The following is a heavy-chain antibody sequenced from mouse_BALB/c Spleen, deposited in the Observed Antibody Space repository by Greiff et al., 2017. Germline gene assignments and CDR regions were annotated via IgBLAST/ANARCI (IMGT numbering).Heavy chain of an antibody. D-gene: IGHD2-2*01. CDR1: GYSITSDYA. J-gene: IGHJ3*01. CDR3: ARGLWLFAY. Sequence: EVQLQESGPGLVKPSQSLSLTCTVTGYSITSDYAWYWIRQFPGNKLEWMGYISYSGSTSYNPSLKSRISITRDTSKNPFFLQLNSVTTEDTATYYCARGLWLFAYWGQGTLVTVSA. CDR2: ISYSGST. V-gene: IGHV3-2*02.